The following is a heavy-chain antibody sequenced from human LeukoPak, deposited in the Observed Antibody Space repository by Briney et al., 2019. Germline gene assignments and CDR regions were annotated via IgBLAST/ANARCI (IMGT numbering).Heavy chain of an antibody. CDR3: AKGSSSSRPYYFDY. CDR2: ITSGGGNT. J-gene: IGHJ4*02. D-gene: IGHD6-6*01. Sequence: GGSLRLSCAASGFTFRGYAMSWVRQAPGKGLDWVSAITSGGGNTYHADTVQGRFTISRDNSKNTLYLQMPSLRAEDTAIYYCAKGSSSSRPYYFDYWGQGILVTVSS. CDR1: GFTFRGYA. V-gene: IGHV3-23*01.